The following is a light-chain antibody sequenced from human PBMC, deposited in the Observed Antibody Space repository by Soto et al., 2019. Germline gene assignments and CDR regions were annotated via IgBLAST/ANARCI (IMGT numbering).Light chain of an antibody. CDR3: QQYDNWPFT. V-gene: IGKV3-15*01. Sequence: EIVMTQSPGTLSVSPGERATLSCRARQSVTSNLAWYQQKLGQAPRLLIYGASTRATGIPARFSGSGSGTEFTLTISGLQSEDCAVYYCQQYDNWPFTFGPGTTVDIK. J-gene: IGKJ3*01. CDR1: QSVTSN. CDR2: GAS.